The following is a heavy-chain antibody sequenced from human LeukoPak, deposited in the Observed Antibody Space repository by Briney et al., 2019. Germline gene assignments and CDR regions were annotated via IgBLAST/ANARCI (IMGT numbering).Heavy chain of an antibody. V-gene: IGHV3-23*01. CDR2: ISGSGLST. Sequence: GGSLRLSCAASGFTFSSYAMSWVRQAPGRGLEWVSAISGSGLSTYYADSVKGRFTISRDNSKNTLYLQMNSLRAEDTAVYYCARGDDSSGYYYGFWGQGTLVTVSS. CDR1: GFTFSSYA. J-gene: IGHJ4*02. D-gene: IGHD3-22*01. CDR3: ARGDDSSGYYYGF.